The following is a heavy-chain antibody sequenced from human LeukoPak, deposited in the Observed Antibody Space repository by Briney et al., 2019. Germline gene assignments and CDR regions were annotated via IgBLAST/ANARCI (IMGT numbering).Heavy chain of an antibody. J-gene: IGHJ4*02. Sequence: GGSLRLSCAASGFTFSSYWMHWVRQAPGKGLVWVSRISPDGSTTGHADSVKGRFTTSRDNAKNTLSLQMNSLRAEDTAVYYCTRDFDFSSAIWGQGTLVTVSS. D-gene: IGHD3-3*01. CDR1: GFTFSSYW. V-gene: IGHV3-74*01. CDR3: TRDFDFSSAI. CDR2: ISPDGSTT.